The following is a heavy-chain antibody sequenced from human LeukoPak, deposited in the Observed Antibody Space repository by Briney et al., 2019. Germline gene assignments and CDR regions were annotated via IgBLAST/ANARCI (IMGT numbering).Heavy chain of an antibody. CDR3: ARDRNTDFWSGYYTNYFDY. CDR2: IKQDGSEK. J-gene: IGHJ4*02. V-gene: IGHV3-7*01. Sequence: GGTLRLSCAASGFTFSSYGMSWVRQAPGKGLEWVANIKQDGSEKYYVDSVKGRFTISRDNAKNSLYSQMNSLRAEDTAVYYCARDRNTDFWSGYYTNYFDYWGQGTLVTVSS. CDR1: GFTFSSYG. D-gene: IGHD3-3*01.